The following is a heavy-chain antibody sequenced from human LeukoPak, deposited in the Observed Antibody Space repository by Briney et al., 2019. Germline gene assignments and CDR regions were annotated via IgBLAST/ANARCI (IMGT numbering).Heavy chain of an antibody. CDR2: INSQGIIT. CDR1: GLTFSRYA. D-gene: IGHD2-21*01. J-gene: IGHJ3*02. CDR3: ARQVLVRGAFDI. Sequence: GGSLRLSCAASGLTFSRYAMHWVRQAPGKGLEYVSAINSQGIITYYEDSVKGRFTISRDNSKNTLYLQMNSLRAEDTAVYYCARQVLVRGAFDIWGQGTMVTVSS. V-gene: IGHV3-64*02.